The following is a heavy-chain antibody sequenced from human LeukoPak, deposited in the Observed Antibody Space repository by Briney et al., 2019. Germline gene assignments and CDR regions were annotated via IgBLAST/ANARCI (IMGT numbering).Heavy chain of an antibody. CDR3: ARDLDGGYSYGLDAFDI. Sequence: PSQTLSLTCTVSGGSISSGSYYWSWIRQPAGKRLEWIGRIYPTGSTNYNPSLKSRVTISIDTSKSQFSLKLSSVTATDTAVYYCARDLDGGYSYGLDAFDIWGHGTMVTVSS. D-gene: IGHD5-18*01. CDR1: GGSISSGSYY. CDR2: IYPTGST. J-gene: IGHJ3*02. V-gene: IGHV4-61*02.